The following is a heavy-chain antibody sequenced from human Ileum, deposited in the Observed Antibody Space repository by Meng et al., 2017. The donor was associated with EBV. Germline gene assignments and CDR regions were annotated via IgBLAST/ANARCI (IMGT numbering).Heavy chain of an antibody. CDR3: ARSIVVVPAAIYY. V-gene: IGHV4-39*01. D-gene: IGHD2-2*01. J-gene: IGHJ4*02. CDR2: IYYSGST. CDR1: GGSISSSSYY. Sequence: QLQLQESGPGLVKPPETLSLTCTVSGGSISSSSYYWGWIRQPPGKGLEWIGSIYYSGSTYYNPSLKSRVTISVDTSKNQFSLKLSSVTAADTAVYYCARSIVVVPAAIYYWGQGTLVTVSS.